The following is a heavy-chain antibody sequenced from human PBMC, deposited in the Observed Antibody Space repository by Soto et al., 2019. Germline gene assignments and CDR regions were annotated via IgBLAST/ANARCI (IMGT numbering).Heavy chain of an antibody. D-gene: IGHD6-19*01. V-gene: IGHV3-15*07. CDR1: GFIFSDTW. CDR2: IKHKRDGATT. CDR3: TADTYSSSAWANDY. Sequence: EVQLVESGGGFVKPGGSLRLSCAASGFIFSDTWMNWVRQAPNKGLEWVARIKHKRDGATTHYAAPVKGRFIISRDDSRDTVFLQMDSLKTEDTAVYYCTADTYSSSAWANDYGGLGALVTVSS. J-gene: IGHJ4*02.